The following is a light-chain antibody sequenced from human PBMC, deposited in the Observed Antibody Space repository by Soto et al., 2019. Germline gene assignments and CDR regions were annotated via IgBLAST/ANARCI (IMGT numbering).Light chain of an antibody. V-gene: IGKV1-5*01. CDR3: QQFRSYWT. Sequence: DIQMTQSPSTLSASVGDRVTITCRASQSISSWLAWYQQKPGKAPKLLISDASSLESGVPSRFSGDRSGTEFTLTINRLHPGDVATYFCQQFRSYWTFGQGTRVQIK. J-gene: IGKJ1*01. CDR2: DAS. CDR1: QSISSW.